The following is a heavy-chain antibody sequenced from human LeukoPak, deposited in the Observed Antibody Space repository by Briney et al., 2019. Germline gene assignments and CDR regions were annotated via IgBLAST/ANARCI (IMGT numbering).Heavy chain of an antibody. V-gene: IGHV3-7*03. D-gene: IGHD3-10*01. CDR3: AKAGADYYGSGSYAIDY. J-gene: IGHJ4*02. Sequence: PGGSLRLSCAASGFTFSNYWMNWVRQAPGKGLEWVANIKQDGSEKYYVDSVKGRFTISRDNAKNSLYLQMNSLRAEDTAVYYCAKAGADYYGSGSYAIDYWGQGTLVTVSS. CDR1: GFTFSNYW. CDR2: IKQDGSEK.